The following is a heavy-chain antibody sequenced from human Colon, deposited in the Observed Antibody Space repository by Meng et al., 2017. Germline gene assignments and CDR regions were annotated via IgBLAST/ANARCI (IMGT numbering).Heavy chain of an antibody. V-gene: IGHV4-34*01. CDR2: INHSGST. Sequence: QVELQQWGAGLLKPSETLSLTCAVYGGSFSGYYWSWIRQPPGKGLEWIGEINHSGSTNYNPSLTSRVTISVDTSKNQFSLKLSSVTAADTAVYYCARGRYSGYLPWGQGTLVTVSS. CDR1: GGSFSGYY. D-gene: IGHD5-12*01. CDR3: ARGRYSGYLP. J-gene: IGHJ5*02.